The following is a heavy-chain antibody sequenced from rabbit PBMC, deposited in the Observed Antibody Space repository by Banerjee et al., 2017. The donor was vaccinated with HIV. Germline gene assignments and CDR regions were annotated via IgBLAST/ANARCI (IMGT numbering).Heavy chain of an antibody. Sequence: QSLEESGGDLVKPGASLTLTCTASGIDFSSSYYMCWVRQAPGKGLEWIGCIYTGSSGSTYYASWAKGRFTISKTSSTTVTLQMTSLTAADTATYFCARGSSYAYFNLWGPGTLVTVS. D-gene: IGHD8-1*01. CDR2: IYTGSSGST. V-gene: IGHV1S40*01. J-gene: IGHJ4*01. CDR3: ARGSSYAYFNL. CDR1: GIDFSSSYY.